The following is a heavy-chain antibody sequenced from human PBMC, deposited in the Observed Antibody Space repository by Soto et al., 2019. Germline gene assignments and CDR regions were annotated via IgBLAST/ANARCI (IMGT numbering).Heavy chain of an antibody. CDR1: GFTFSSYA. Sequence: QVQLVESGGGVVQPGRSLRLSCAASGFTFSSYAMHWVRQAPGKGLEWVAVISYDGSNKYYADSVKGRFTISRDNSKNTLYLQMNSLRAEDTAVYYCAREKVVVPAADYWGQGTLVTVSS. CDR2: ISYDGSNK. V-gene: IGHV3-30-3*01. CDR3: AREKVVVPAADY. D-gene: IGHD2-2*01. J-gene: IGHJ4*02.